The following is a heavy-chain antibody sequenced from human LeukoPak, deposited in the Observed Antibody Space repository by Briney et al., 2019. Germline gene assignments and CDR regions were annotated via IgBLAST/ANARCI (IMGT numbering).Heavy chain of an antibody. D-gene: IGHD1-26*01. V-gene: IGHV3-20*04. CDR3: ARDRHSGSYYYMDV. J-gene: IGHJ6*03. CDR1: GFTFDDYG. CDR2: INWNGGST. Sequence: GGSLRLSCAASGFTFDDYGMSWVRQAPGKGLEWVSGINWNGGSTGYADSVKGRFTISRDNAKKSLYLQMNSLRAEDTALYYCARDRHSGSYYYMDVWGKGTTVTVSS.